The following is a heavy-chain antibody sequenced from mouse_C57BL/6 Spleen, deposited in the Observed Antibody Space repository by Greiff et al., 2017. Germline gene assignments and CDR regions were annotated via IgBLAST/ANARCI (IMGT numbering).Heavy chain of an antibody. CDR3: ARRVYYGNHVGFDY. V-gene: IGHV1-64*01. J-gene: IGHJ2*01. CDR1: GYTFTSYW. CDR2: IQPNSGST. D-gene: IGHD2-1*01. Sequence: QVQLQQPGAELVKPGASVKLSCKASGYTFTSYWMHWVKQRPGQGLEWIGMIQPNSGSTNYNEKFKSKATLTVDKSSSTAYMQLSSLTSEDSAVYYCARRVYYGNHVGFDYWGQGTTLTVSS.